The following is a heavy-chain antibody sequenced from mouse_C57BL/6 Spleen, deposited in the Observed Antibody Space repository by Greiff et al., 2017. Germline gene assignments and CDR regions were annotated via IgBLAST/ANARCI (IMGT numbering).Heavy chain of an antibody. V-gene: IGHV1-55*01. J-gene: IGHJ1*03. Sequence: QVQLQQPGAELVKPGASVKMSCKASGYTFTSYWITWVKQRPGQGLEWIGDIYPGSGSTNYNEKFKSKATLTVDTSSSTAYMQLSSLTSEDSAVYYCAKPPPHGGSQDWYFEVWGTGTTVTVAS. CDR2: IYPGSGST. CDR1: GYTFTSYW. D-gene: IGHD1-2*01. CDR3: AKPPPHGGSQDWYFEV.